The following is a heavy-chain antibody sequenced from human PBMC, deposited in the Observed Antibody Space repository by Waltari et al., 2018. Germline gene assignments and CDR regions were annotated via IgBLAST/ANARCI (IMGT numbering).Heavy chain of an antibody. CDR2: ISSSSSTI. D-gene: IGHD3-10*01. CDR3: ARDSGMVRGVFDY. J-gene: IGHJ4*02. Sequence: EVQLVESGGGLVQPGGSLRLSCAASGFTFSSYSMNWVRRAPGKGLEWVSYISSSSSTIYYADSVKGRFTISRDNAKNSLYLQMNSLRAEDTAVYYCARDSGMVRGVFDYWVQGTLVXXSS. CDR1: GFTFSSYS. V-gene: IGHV3-48*04.